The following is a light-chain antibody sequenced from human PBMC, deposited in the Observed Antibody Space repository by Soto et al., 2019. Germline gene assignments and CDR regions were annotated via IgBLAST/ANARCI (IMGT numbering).Light chain of an antibody. Sequence: QSALTQPASVSGAPGQRVTISCTGSSSIIGAGYDVHWYQQLPGTAPKLLIYGNSNRPSGVPDRFSGSKSGTSASLAITGLQAEDEADYYCQSYDSSLSGVVFGGGTKVTVL. V-gene: IGLV1-40*01. J-gene: IGLJ2*01. CDR2: GNS. CDR3: QSYDSSLSGVV. CDR1: SSIIGAGYD.